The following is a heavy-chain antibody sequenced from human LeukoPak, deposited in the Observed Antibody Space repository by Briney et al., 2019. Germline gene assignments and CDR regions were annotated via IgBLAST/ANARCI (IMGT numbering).Heavy chain of an antibody. V-gene: IGHV3-23*01. D-gene: IGHD2-2*01. J-gene: IGHJ6*02. CDR1: GFTFSNFA. Sequence: GGSLRLSCAASGFTFSNFAMRWVRQAPGKGLEWVSSISCNGGSTYYANSVKGRFTISRDNSKNTLYLQMNSLRDEDTAVYYCGKLTAHGSYGTMDVWGQGSTVTVPS. CDR3: GKLTAHGSYGTMDV. CDR2: ISCNGGST.